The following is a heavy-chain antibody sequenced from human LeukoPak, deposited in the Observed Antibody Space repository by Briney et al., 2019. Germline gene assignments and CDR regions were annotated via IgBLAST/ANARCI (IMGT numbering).Heavy chain of an antibody. CDR1: GFTFSGSA. CDR3: TSRQIAAAGSLDDY. J-gene: IGHJ4*02. D-gene: IGHD6-13*01. Sequence: GGSLRLSCAASGFTFSGSAMHWVRQASGKGLEWVGRIGSKANSYATAYAASVKGRFTISRDDSKNTAYLQMNSLKTEDTAVYYCTSRQIAAAGSLDDYWGQGTLVTVSS. CDR2: IGSKANSYAT. V-gene: IGHV3-73*01.